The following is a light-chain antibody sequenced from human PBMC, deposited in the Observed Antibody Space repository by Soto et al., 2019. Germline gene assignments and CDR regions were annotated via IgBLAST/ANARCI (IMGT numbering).Light chain of an antibody. CDR2: EVR. CDR1: SSDIGGYDY. V-gene: IGLV2-14*01. J-gene: IGLJ1*01. Sequence: QSALTQPASVSGSPGQSITISCTGTSSDIGGYDYVSWYQQRPGKAPKLMLYEVRYRPSGVSNRFSGSKSGNTASLTISGLQAEDEAVYYCCSYTRTSNHYFFGSGTKVTVL. CDR3: CSYTRTSNHYF.